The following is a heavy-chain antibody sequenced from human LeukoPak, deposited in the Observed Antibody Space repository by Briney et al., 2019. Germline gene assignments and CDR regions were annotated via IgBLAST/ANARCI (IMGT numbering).Heavy chain of an antibody. CDR2: ISKTGNSI. J-gene: IGHJ4*02. Sequence: PGGSLRLSCAASGTMFSDEYMSWIRQAPGKGLEWVSYISKTGNSIVYADSVKGRFTISRDNAKNSLFLQMNSLRAEDTAIYYCARARGAGPGAHFDYWGQGTLVIVSS. V-gene: IGHV3-11*01. CDR1: GTMFSDEY. CDR3: ARARGAGPGAHFDY. D-gene: IGHD3-10*01.